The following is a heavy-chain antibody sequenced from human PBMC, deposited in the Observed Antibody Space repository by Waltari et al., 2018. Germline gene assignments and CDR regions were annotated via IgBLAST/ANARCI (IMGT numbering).Heavy chain of an antibody. Sequence: EVQLVESGGGLVQQGRSLRLSCPASGFTLGDYAMSWARKAPGKGLEWVGFIRSKAYGGTTEYAASVKGRFTISRDDSKSIAYLQMNSLKTEDTAVYYCTRGQWIQLWILDYWGQGTLVTVSS. CDR1: GFTLGDYA. CDR2: IRSKAYGGTT. J-gene: IGHJ4*02. D-gene: IGHD5-18*01. CDR3: TRGQWIQLWILDY. V-gene: IGHV3-49*04.